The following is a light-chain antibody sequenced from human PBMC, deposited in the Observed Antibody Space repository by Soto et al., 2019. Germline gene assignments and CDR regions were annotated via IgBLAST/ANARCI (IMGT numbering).Light chain of an antibody. Sequence: EVVLTQSPGTLSLSPGERATLSCRASQSISSSSLAWYQLQPGQAPRLLIYGPSARATGVPDRFSGSGSGTDFTLIISRLEPEDVEVYYCQQYDQSLTFGGGTKVEIK. CDR3: QQYDQSLT. V-gene: IGKV3-20*01. CDR1: QSISSSS. J-gene: IGKJ4*01. CDR2: GPS.